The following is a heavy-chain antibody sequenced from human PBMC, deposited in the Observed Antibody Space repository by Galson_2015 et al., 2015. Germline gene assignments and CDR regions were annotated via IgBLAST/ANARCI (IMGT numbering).Heavy chain of an antibody. V-gene: IGHV4-59*01. J-gene: IGHJ5*02. CDR1: GGSISDYY. Sequence: SETLSLTCTVSGGSISDYYWSWIRQPPGKGLEWIGYIYYSGSTDYNPSLRSRVTISVDTSKSQFSLRLSSVTAADTAVYYCARYYYDSSGYYYGWFDPWGQGTLVTVSS. CDR3: ARYYYDSSGYYYGWFDP. D-gene: IGHD3-22*01. CDR2: IYYSGST.